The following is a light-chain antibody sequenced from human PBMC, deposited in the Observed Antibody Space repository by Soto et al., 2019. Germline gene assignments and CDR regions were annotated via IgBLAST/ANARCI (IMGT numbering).Light chain of an antibody. CDR3: QHYRTS. J-gene: IGKJ4*01. CDR2: GAS. CDR1: QSVSSSY. Sequence: EIVLTQSPGTLSLSPGERATLSCRASQSVSSSYLAWYQQKPGQAPRQLIDGASSRATVIPDRFSGSGSGTDFTLTITRLEAEDFAVYYCQHYRTSFGGGTRVEIK. V-gene: IGKV3-20*01.